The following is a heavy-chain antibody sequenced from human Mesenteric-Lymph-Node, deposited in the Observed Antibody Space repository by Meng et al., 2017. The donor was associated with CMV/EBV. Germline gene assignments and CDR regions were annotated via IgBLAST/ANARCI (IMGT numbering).Heavy chain of an antibody. CDR1: GYSFTSYW. CDR2: IYPGDSDT. J-gene: IGHJ4*02. Sequence: GESLKISCKGSGYSFTSYWIGWVRQMPGKGLEWMGIIYPGDSDTRYSPSFQGQVTISAAKSISTAYLQWSSLKASDTAMYYCARHFRGVAGDYYFDYWGQGTLVTVSS. V-gene: IGHV5-51*01. CDR3: ARHFRGVAGDYYFDY. D-gene: IGHD6-19*01.